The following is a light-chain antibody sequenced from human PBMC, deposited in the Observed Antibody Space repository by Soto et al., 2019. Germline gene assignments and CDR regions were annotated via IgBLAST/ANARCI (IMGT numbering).Light chain of an antibody. CDR3: HSYDSSLSGYV. Sequence: QSVLTQPPSVSEAPGQRVTISCTGSSSNIGAGYEAHWYQQVPGTAPKLLIYENNNRPSGVPDRFSGSKSGTSASLAITGLQAEHEAEYYFHSYDSSLSGYVFGTGTKLTVL. CDR1: SSNIGAGYE. V-gene: IGLV1-40*01. CDR2: ENN. J-gene: IGLJ1*01.